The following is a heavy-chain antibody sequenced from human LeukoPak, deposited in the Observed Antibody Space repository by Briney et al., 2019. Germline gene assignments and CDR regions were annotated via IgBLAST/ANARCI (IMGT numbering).Heavy chain of an antibody. V-gene: IGHV3-23*01. CDR3: AKRHTVTQTHTIDY. CDR2: ISGSGGST. CDR1: GFTFSSYA. Sequence: GGSLRLSCAASGFTFSSYAMSWVRQAPGKGLEWVSAISGSGGSTYYADSVKGRFTISRDNSKNTLYLQMNSLRAEDTAVYYCAKRHTVTQTHTIDYWGQGTLVTVSS. D-gene: IGHD4-17*01. J-gene: IGHJ4*02.